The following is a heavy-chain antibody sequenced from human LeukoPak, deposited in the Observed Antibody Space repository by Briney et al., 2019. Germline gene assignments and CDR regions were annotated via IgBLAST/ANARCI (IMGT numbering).Heavy chain of an antibody. CDR1: GYTLTRYY. V-gene: IGHV1-46*01. J-gene: IGHJ3*02. D-gene: IGHD3-16*01. Sequence: ASVKVSCKAFGYTLTRYYMHWVRQAPGQGLEWVGIINPNGGSTSYAQKFQGRVTMTRDTSTGTVYMELSSLRSEDTAVYYCARPLAPVMLNAFDIWGQGTMVTVSS. CDR2: INPNGGST. CDR3: ARPLAPVMLNAFDI.